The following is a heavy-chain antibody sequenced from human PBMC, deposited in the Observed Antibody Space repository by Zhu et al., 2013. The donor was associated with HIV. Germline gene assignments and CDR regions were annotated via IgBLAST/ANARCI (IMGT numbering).Heavy chain of an antibody. J-gene: IGHJ6*02. D-gene: IGHD6-13*01. Sequence: QVQLVQSGAEVKKPGSSVKVSCKASGGTFSSYAISWVRQAPGQGLEWMGGIIPIFGTANYAQKFQGRVTITADESTSTAYMELSSLRSEDTAVYYCARPKNSIAAAGSPTGYYYGMDVWGQGTTVTVSS. CDR3: ARPKNSIAAAGSPTGYYYGMDV. CDR1: GGTFSSYA. V-gene: IGHV1-69*01. CDR2: IIPIFGTA.